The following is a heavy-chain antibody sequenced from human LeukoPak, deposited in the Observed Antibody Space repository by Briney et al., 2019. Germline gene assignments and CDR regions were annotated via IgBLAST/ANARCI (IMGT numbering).Heavy chain of an antibody. CDR2: VSHSDFNKSNGDIT. V-gene: IGHV4-59*01. CDR1: GGSISEDY. CDR3: ARGLAPPDY. J-gene: IGHJ4*02. D-gene: IGHD3-9*01. Sequence: SETLSLTCTVSGGSISEDYWSWIRQPPGMGLEWIGYVSHSDFNKSNGDITNYNPSLESRITTPRDTSKNQFSLKLSSMTAADTAVYYCARGLAPPDYWGQGTLVTVSS.